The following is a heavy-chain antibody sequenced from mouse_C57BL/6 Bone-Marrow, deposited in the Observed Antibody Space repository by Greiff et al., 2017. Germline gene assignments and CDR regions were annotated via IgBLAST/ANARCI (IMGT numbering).Heavy chain of an antibody. J-gene: IGHJ4*01. Sequence: QVQLQQSGAELARPGASVKLSCKASGYNFTSYGISWVKQRTGQGLEWIGEIYPRSGNTYYNEKFKGKATLTADKSSSTAYMELRSLTSEGSAVYFSAREGSGYAMDYWGQGTSVTVSS. D-gene: IGHD1-1*01. CDR1: GYNFTSYG. CDR2: IYPRSGNT. V-gene: IGHV1-81*01. CDR3: AREGSGYAMDY.